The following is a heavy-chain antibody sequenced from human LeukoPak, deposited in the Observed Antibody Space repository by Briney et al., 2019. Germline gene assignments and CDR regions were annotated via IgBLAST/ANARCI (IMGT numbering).Heavy chain of an antibody. J-gene: IGHJ6*04. CDR3: AELGITMIGGV. CDR1: GFTFSSYE. D-gene: IGHD3-10*02. Sequence: GGSLRLSCAASGFTFSSYEMNWVRQAPGKGLEWVSYISSSGSTIYYADSVKGRFTISRDNAKNSLYLQMNSLRAEDTAVYYCAELGITMIGGVWGKGTAVTVSS. V-gene: IGHV3-48*03. CDR2: ISSSGSTI.